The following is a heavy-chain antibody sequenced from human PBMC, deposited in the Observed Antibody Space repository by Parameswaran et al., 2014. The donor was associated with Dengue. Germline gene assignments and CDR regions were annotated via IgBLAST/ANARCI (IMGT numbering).Heavy chain of an antibody. V-gene: IGHV5-51*01. D-gene: IGHD2-15*01. CDR2: VYPGDSDT. CDR3: ARLLEEAATSPGLDY. Sequence: VRQAPGKGLEWMGIVYPGDSDTRYSPSFQGQVTISADKSISTAYLQWSSLKASDTAMYFCARLLEEAATSPGLDYWGQGSPGHRSPQ. J-gene: IGHJ4*02.